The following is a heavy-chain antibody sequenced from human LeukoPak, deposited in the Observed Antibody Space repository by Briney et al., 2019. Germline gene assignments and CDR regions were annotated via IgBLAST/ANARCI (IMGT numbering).Heavy chain of an antibody. J-gene: IGHJ3*02. V-gene: IGHV3-74*01. CDR3: AKDKAAGGTRGFDI. CDR1: GFIFRNYW. D-gene: IGHD6-13*01. CDR2: INPNGITT. Sequence: GGSLRLSCAASGFIFRNYWMHWVRQAPGKGLVWVARINPNGITTTYTDSVKGRFTISRDNSKNTLHLQMNSLRAEDTAVYFCAKDKAAGGTRGFDIWGQGTMVTVSS.